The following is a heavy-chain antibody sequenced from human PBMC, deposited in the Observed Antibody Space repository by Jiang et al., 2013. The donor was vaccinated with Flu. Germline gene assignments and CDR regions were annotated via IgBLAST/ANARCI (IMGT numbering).Heavy chain of an antibody. CDR1: GGSISAYY. D-gene: IGHD5-24*01. J-gene: IGHJ4*01. V-gene: IGHV4-59*01. Sequence: GPGLVKPSETLSLTCTVSGGSISAYYWIWIRQPPGKGLEWIGYIFYSGSTNYNPSLKSRVTISLDTSKNQFSLKLSSVTAADTAVYFCASQRWLQSFIDYWGHGTLVTVSS. CDR2: IFYSGST. CDR3: ASQRWLQSFIDY.